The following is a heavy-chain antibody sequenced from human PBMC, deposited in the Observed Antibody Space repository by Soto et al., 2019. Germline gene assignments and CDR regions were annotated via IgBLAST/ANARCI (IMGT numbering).Heavy chain of an antibody. CDR2: INGDGSST. V-gene: IGHV3-74*01. Sequence: EVQLVESGGGLVHPGGSLRLSCAASGFIFSGHWMHWVRQPPGKGLEWVSRINGDGSSTSYADSVGGRFTISRDDGKNTLDLQMNDLRPEDTALYYCARVFRGRGSSTFDYWGQGTLVTVSS. J-gene: IGHJ4*02. CDR1: GFIFSGHW. D-gene: IGHD1-26*01. CDR3: ARVFRGRGSSTFDY.